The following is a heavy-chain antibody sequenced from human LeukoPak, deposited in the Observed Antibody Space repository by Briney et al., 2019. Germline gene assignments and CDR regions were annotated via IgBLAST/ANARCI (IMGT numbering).Heavy chain of an antibody. Sequence: GGSLRLSCAASGFTFSSYGMHWVRQAPGKGLEWVAVIWYDGSNKYYADSVKGRFTISRDNSKNTLYLQMNSLRAEDTAVYYCARDSGLYLALDYWGQGTLVTVSS. CDR2: IWYDGSNK. J-gene: IGHJ4*02. V-gene: IGHV3-33*01. CDR3: ARDSGLYLALDY. CDR1: GFTFSSYG.